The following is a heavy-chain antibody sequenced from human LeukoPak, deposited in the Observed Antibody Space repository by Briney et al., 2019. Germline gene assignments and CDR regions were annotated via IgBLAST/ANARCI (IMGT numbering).Heavy chain of an antibody. V-gene: IGHV1-8*01. J-gene: IGHJ4*02. Sequence: ASVKVSCKASGYTFTSYDINWVRQATGQGLEWMGWMSPNSGNTGCTQKFQGRVTMTRDTSISTAYMELSSLRSEDTAVYYCARGLRGAAADGYWGQGTLVTVSS. CDR3: ARGLRGAAADGY. CDR1: GYTFTSYD. CDR2: MSPNSGNT. D-gene: IGHD6-13*01.